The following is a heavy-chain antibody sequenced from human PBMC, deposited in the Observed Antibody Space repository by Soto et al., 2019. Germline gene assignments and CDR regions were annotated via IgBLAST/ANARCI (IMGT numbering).Heavy chain of an antibody. CDR2: ISANDVGT. Sequence: GGSLRLSCEASGFTLRNYAMTWVRQAPGKGLEWVSLISANDVGTYYAESVKTRFTISTDQSRNTVYLQMDSLRADDTAIYYCAKAKNDSNWDNRHPFDYWGQGTLVTVSS. CDR3: AKAKNDSNWDNRHPFDY. CDR1: GFTLRNYA. J-gene: IGHJ4*02. V-gene: IGHV3-23*01. D-gene: IGHD7-27*01.